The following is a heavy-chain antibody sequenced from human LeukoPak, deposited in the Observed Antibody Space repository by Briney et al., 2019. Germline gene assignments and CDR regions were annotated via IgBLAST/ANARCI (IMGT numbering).Heavy chain of an antibody. Sequence: GGSLRLSCAASGFTFNTYSMNWVRQAPGKGLEWVAVISYDGSNKYYADSVKGRFTISRDNSKNTLYLQMNSLRAEDTAVYYCAREDSYGHYMDVWGKGTTVTVSS. CDR1: GFTFNTYS. CDR2: ISYDGSNK. CDR3: AREDSYGHYMDV. J-gene: IGHJ6*03. D-gene: IGHD5-18*01. V-gene: IGHV3-30*03.